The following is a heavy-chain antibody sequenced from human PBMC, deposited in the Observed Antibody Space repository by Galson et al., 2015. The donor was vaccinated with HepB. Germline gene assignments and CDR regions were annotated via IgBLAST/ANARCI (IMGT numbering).Heavy chain of an antibody. V-gene: IGHV4-4*07. J-gene: IGHJ4*02. CDR3: ARETPEYGSETKPLDY. CDR1: GGSISSYY. CDR2: IYTSGST. D-gene: IGHD3-10*01. Sequence: ETLSLTCTVSGGSISSYYWSWIRQPAGKGLEWIGRIYTSGSTNYNPSLKSRVTMSVDTSKNQFSLKLSSVTAADTAVYYCARETPEYGSETKPLDYWGQGTLVTVSS.